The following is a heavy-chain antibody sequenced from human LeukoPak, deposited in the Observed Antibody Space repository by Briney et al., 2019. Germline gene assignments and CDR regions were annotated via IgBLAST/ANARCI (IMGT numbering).Heavy chain of an antibody. V-gene: IGHV1-2*02. J-gene: IGHJ6*03. D-gene: IGHD7-27*01. Sequence: ASVKVSCKASGYTFTGYYMHWVRQAPGQGLEWMGWINPNSGGTNYAQKFQGRVTMTRDTSISTAYMELSRLRSDDTAVYYCARSGEEETDYYYYMDVWGKGTTVTISS. CDR2: INPNSGGT. CDR1: GYTFTGYY. CDR3: ARSGEEETDYYYYMDV.